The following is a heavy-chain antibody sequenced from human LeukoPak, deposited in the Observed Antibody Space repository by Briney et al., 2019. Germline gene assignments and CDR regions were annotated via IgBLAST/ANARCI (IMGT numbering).Heavy chain of an antibody. CDR2: ISWNSGSI. J-gene: IGHJ6*02. CDR3: AKDLAVAGIDYYYGMDV. D-gene: IGHD6-19*01. V-gene: IGHV3-9*01. CDR1: GFTFDDYA. Sequence: PGGSLRLSCAGSGFTFDDYAMHWVRQAPGKGLEWVSGISWNSGSIGYADSVKGRFTISRDNAKNSLYLQMNSLRAEDTALYYCAKDLAVAGIDYYYGMDVWGQGTTVTVSS.